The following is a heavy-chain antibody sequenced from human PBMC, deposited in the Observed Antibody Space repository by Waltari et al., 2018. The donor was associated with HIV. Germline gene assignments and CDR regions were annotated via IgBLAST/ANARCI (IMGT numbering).Heavy chain of an antibody. CDR1: GFDFSDLW. J-gene: IGHJ4*02. CDR2: IKSTNDGGTT. V-gene: IGHV3-15*05. Sequence: TGYGFDFSDLWLAWVRQAPGKGLEYIARIKSTNDGGTTDYAASVKGRFFISRDDSRRMMYLQMSSLIPDDTGVYYCTTDSWAGMLWMGDLIQYLHWGQGSLVTVTS. D-gene: IGHD3-16*01. CDR3: TTDSWAGMLWMGDLIQYLH.